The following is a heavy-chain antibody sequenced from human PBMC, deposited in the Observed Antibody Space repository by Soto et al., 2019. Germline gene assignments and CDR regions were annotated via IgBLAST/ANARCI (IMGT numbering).Heavy chain of an antibody. CDR3: ETTGHSGSCYQ. V-gene: IGHV1-3*01. D-gene: IGHD6-19*01. CDR2: INAGNGDT. Sequence: SVRFSCRPSGYTFTYYGLHCERQAPGQRRERMGWINAGNGDTKYSENFQGRVTITRDTSASTGLLDLSSLGAERTAFSSRETTGHSGSCYQWGHGTFVPVSS. CDR1: GYTFTYYG. J-gene: IGHJ4*01.